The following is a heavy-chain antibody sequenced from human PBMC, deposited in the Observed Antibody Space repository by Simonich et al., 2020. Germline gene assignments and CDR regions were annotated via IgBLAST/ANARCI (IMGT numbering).Heavy chain of an antibody. D-gene: IGHD1-1*01. J-gene: IGHJ3*02. CDR2: INHSGST. CDR1: GGSFSGYY. Sequence: QVQLQQWGAGLLKPSETLSLTCAVYGGSFSGYYWSWIRQPPGKGLEWIGEINHSGSTNYNPSLKSRVTISGDTSKNQFSLKLSSLTAADTAVYYCARGKGWKNAFDIWGQGTMVTVSS. V-gene: IGHV4-34*01. CDR3: ARGKGWKNAFDI.